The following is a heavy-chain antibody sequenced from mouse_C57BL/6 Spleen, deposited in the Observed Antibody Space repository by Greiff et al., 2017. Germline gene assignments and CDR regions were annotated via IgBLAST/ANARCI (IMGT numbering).Heavy chain of an antibody. CDR1: GFTFSSYA. CDR2: ISPGGSYT. D-gene: IGHD1-1*01. J-gene: IGHJ4*01. CDR3: AGGPPISTVIATDYAMDY. Sequence: EVLLLESGAGLVKPGASLKLSCTASGFTFSSYAMSWVHQTPEKSLEWVATISPGGSYTYYPDNVKGRFTISRDNANNNMYLHLSHLKSEDTAMYYCAGGPPISTVIATDYAMDYWGQGTSVTVSS. V-gene: IGHV5-4*01.